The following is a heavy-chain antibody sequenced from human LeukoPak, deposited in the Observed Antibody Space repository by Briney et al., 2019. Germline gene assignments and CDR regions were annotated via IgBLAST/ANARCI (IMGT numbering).Heavy chain of an antibody. CDR1: GFTFSGYA. CDR3: AKGWLAPGPTYDY. Sequence: PGGSLRLSCAASGFTFSGYAMGWVRQAPGKGPGWVSAISASGGTTHYADSVKGRFTLSRDNSRNTLHLQLHSLRAEDTAIYYCAKGWLAPGPTYDYWGQGTLVTVSS. V-gene: IGHV3-23*01. D-gene: IGHD5-12*01. J-gene: IGHJ4*02. CDR2: ISASGGTT.